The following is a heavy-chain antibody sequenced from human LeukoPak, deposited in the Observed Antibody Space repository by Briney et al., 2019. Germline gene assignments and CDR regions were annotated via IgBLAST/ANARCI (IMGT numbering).Heavy chain of an antibody. J-gene: IGHJ4*02. Sequence: GGSLRLSCAASGFTFSSYAMSWVRQAPGKGLEWVSAISGSGGSTYYADSVKGRFTIFRDNSKNTLYLQMNSLRAEDTAVYHCARDRVADSSGWLNYFDYWGQGTLVTVSS. CDR3: ARDRVADSSGWLNYFDY. CDR2: ISGSGGST. CDR1: GFTFSSYA. D-gene: IGHD6-19*01. V-gene: IGHV3-23*01.